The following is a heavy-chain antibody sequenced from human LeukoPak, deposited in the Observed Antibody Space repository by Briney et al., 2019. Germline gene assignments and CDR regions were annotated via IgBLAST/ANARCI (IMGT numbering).Heavy chain of an antibody. V-gene: IGHV3-30-3*01. CDR1: GFTLSNHW. CDR2: ISYDGSNK. Sequence: AGGSLRLSCAASGFTLSNHWMIWVRQAPGKGLEWVAVISYDGSNKYYADSVKGRFTISRDNSKNTLYLQMNSLRAEDTAVYYCARDYRPQVAFDIWGQGTMVTVSS. CDR3: ARDYRPQVAFDI. J-gene: IGHJ3*02. D-gene: IGHD1-14*01.